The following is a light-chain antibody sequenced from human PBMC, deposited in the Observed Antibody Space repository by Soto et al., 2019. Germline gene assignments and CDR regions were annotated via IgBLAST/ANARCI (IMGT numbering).Light chain of an antibody. Sequence: DIPLPQSPSSLSASVGDRVTITCRASQSISSYLNWYQQKPGKAPKLLIYDASNLETGVPSRFSGSGSGTDFTFTISSLQPEDIATYYCQQYDNLPRTFGQGTRLEIK. CDR2: DAS. V-gene: IGKV1-33*01. CDR3: QQYDNLPRT. J-gene: IGKJ5*01. CDR1: QSISSY.